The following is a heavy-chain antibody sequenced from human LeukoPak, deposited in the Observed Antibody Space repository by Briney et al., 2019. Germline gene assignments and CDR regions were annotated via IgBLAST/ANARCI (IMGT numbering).Heavy chain of an antibody. CDR3: AREVHYYGSGSYFPIDY. CDR2: INWNGGST. CDR1: GFTFDDYG. J-gene: IGHJ4*02. V-gene: IGHV3-20*04. D-gene: IGHD3-10*01. Sequence: GGSLRLSCAASGFTFDDYGMSWVRQAPGKGLEWVSGINWNGGSTVYADSVKGRFTISRDNAKNSLYLQMDSLRAEDTALYYCAREVHYYGSGSYFPIDYWGQGTLVTVSS.